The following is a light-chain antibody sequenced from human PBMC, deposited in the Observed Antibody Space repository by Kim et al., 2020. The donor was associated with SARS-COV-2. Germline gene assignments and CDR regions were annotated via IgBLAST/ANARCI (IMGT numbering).Light chain of an antibody. CDR1: QDISTF. J-gene: IGKJ4*01. Sequence: DIQMTQSPSSVSASVGDRVTITCRASQDISTFLAWYQQKPGKAPKLLIYGASNLERGVPLRFSGSGSGTEFTLTIRSLQPEDIATYYCQQPSSFPLTFGGGTKVDI. CDR2: GAS. CDR3: QQPSSFPLT. V-gene: IGKV1-12*01.